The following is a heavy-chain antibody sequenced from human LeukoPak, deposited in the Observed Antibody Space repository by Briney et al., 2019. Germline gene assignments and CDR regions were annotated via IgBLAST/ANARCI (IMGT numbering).Heavy chain of an antibody. CDR2: ISSSGSTI. D-gene: IGHD1-26*01. Sequence: PGGSLRLSCAASGFTFSDYYMSWIRQAPGKGLEWVSYISSSGSTIYYADSVKGRFTISRDNAKNTLYLQMNSLRADDTAVYYCAKGLMGATPYYFVYWGQGTLVTVSS. V-gene: IGHV3-11*04. CDR1: GFTFSDYY. CDR3: AKGLMGATPYYFVY. J-gene: IGHJ4*02.